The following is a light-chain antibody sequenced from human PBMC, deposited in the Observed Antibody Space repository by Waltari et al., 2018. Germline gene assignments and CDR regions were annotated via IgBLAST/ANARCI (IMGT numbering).Light chain of an antibody. CDR2: GNA. CDR1: SSNIGAGND. CDR3: QSFDSNLNGGVL. V-gene: IGLV1-40*01. J-gene: IGLJ2*01. Sequence: QSVLTQPPSVSGAPGQRVTIPCTGSSSNIGAGNDVHWYQHLPGTAPKLLIYGNADRPAGVPDRFSGSESGTSASLAITGLRAEDEGDYYCQSFDSNLNGGVLFGGGTKLTVL.